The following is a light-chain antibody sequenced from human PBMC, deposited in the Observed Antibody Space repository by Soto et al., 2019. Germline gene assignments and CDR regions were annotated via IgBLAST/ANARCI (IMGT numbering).Light chain of an antibody. J-gene: IGKJ1*01. CDR1: QSVSSNY. V-gene: IGKV3-20*01. CDR3: QQYGSSPPT. Sequence: EIVLTQSPGTLSLSPGERATLSCRASQSVSSNYLAWYRRKPGQAPRLLIYGASNRATDIPGRFSGSGSGTDFTLTITRLEPEDFAVYYCQQYGSSPPTFCPGTRVEIK. CDR2: GAS.